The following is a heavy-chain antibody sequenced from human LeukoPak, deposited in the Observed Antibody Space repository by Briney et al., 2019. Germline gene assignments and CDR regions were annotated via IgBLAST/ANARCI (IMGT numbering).Heavy chain of an antibody. D-gene: IGHD6-13*01. Sequence: SETLSLTCTVSGVSISSYYWNWLRQPPGKGLEWIGYIYNTGSTNNNPSLKSRVTISVDTSKNQFSLKVRSVTAADTAVYYCARGLIAAPPGLFDYWGQGTLVTVSS. J-gene: IGHJ4*02. CDR3: ARGLIAAPPGLFDY. CDR2: IYNTGST. V-gene: IGHV4-59*12. CDR1: GVSISSYY.